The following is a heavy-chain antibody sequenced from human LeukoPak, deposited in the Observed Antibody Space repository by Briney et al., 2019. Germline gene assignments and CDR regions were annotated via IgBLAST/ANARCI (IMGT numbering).Heavy chain of an antibody. CDR1: GFTVISYE. Sequence: GGSLRLSCAASGFTVISYEMNWVRQAPGKGLEWVSYISSSGNSIFYADSVKGRFTISRDNAKNSLYLQMNSLRAEDTAVYYCATALPSSYYYFDYWGQGTLVTVSS. J-gene: IGHJ4*02. CDR2: ISSSGNSI. D-gene: IGHD6-13*01. CDR3: ATALPSSYYYFDY. V-gene: IGHV3-48*03.